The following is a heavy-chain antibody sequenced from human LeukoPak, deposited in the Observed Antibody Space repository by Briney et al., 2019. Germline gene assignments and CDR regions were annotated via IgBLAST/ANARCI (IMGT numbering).Heavy chain of an antibody. CDR3: AKDFIGYSSSLS. CDR1: GFIFSSFA. V-gene: IGHV3-23*01. J-gene: IGHJ4*02. CDR2: ISGSGAVT. Sequence: GGSLRLSCNGSGFIFSSFAMNWVRQAPGKGLEWVSGISGSGAVTYYADPVKGRFTISRDNSKNTLYLEMKSLRAEDTAVYFCAKDFIGYSSSLSWGQGTLVTVSS. D-gene: IGHD6-6*01.